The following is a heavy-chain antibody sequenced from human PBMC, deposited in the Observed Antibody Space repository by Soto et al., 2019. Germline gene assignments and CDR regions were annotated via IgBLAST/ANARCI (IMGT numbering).Heavy chain of an antibody. J-gene: IGHJ4*02. CDR3: AREDSSGYKFFDH. V-gene: IGHV4-59*12. D-gene: IGHD3-22*01. CDR2: IYYSGST. CDR1: GGSISGYY. Sequence: QVQLQESGPGLVKPSETLSLTCTVSGGSISGYYWSWIRQPPGKGLEWIGYIYYSGSTSYNPSLRSRLTISLHTSKNQFSLRLTSVTAADTAVYYCAREDSSGYKFFDHWGQGTLVTVSS.